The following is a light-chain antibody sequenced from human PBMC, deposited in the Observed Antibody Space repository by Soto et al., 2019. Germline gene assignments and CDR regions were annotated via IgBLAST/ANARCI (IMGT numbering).Light chain of an antibody. CDR2: EDS. CDR1: SSDVGRYNL. CDR3: CSYAGSSTVV. J-gene: IGLJ2*01. V-gene: IGLV2-23*01. Sequence: QSALTQPASVSGSPVQSITISCTGTSSDVGRYNLVSWYQQYPGKVPKLMIYEDSKRPSGVSNRISGSKSGNTASLTISGLQAEDEADYYCCSYAGSSTVVFGGGTKLTVL.